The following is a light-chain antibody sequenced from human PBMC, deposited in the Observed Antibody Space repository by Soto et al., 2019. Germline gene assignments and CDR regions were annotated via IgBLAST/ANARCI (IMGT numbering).Light chain of an antibody. V-gene: IGKV3-15*01. CDR3: QQYNNWPRAT. J-gene: IGKJ4*01. CDR1: QSISSN. Sequence: EIVMKQSPSTLSGSPGERATPSCRVSQSISSNLAWYQQKPGQAPRLLMFRTSSRATGFPARFSGSGSGTEFNLTISSLQSEDFGVYYCQQYNNWPRATFGGGTKVDIK. CDR2: RTS.